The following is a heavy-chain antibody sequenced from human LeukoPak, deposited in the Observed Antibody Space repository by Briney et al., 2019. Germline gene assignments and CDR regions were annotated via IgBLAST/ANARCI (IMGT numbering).Heavy chain of an antibody. CDR2: ISWNTGTI. CDR3: AKAFYDFWSGRELGN. V-gene: IGHV3-9*01. J-gene: IGHJ4*02. D-gene: IGHD3-3*01. CDR1: GFTFDDYA. Sequence: ALRLSCAASGFTFDDYAMHWVRQAPGKGLEWVSGISWNTGTIGYADSVKGRFTISRDNSKNTLYLQMNSLRAEDTAVYYCAKAFYDFWSGRELGNWGQGTLVTVSS.